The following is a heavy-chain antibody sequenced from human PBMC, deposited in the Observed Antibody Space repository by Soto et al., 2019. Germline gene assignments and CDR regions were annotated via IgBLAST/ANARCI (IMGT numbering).Heavy chain of an antibody. J-gene: IGHJ4*02. V-gene: IGHV3-33*01. D-gene: IGHD6-13*01. CDR3: ARDPAAAGDGFVY. CDR1: GLTFSSYG. Sequence: QVQLVESGGGVVQPGRSLRLSCAASGLTFSSYGMHWVRQAPGKGLEWVAVIWYDGSNKYYADSVKGRFTISRDNSKNTLYLHMNSLRAEDTAVYYCARDPAAAGDGFVYWGQGTLVTVSS. CDR2: IWYDGSNK.